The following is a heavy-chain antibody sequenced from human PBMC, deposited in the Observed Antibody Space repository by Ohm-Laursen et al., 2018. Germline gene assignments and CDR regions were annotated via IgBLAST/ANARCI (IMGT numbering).Heavy chain of an antibody. V-gene: IGHV4-38-2*01. J-gene: IGHJ6*02. CDR3: ARRTGPLYGMDV. CDR1: GYSISSGYD. CDR2: IYQSGST. Sequence: GTLSLTCAVSGYSISSGYDWGWIRQPPGKGLEWIGSIYQSGSTYYNPSLKSRVTISVDTSKNHFSLKLSSLTAADTAVYYCARRTGPLYGMDVWGQGTTVTVSS.